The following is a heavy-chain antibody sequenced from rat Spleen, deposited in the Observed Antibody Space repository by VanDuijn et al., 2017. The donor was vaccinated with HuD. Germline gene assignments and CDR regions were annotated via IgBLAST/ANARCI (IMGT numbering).Heavy chain of an antibody. J-gene: IGHJ3*01. V-gene: IGHV2-1*01. CDR1: GFSLISNS. D-gene: IGHD1-11*01. CDR3: TRSYGGYSSNWFPY. Sequence: QVLLRESGPGLVQPSQTLSLTCTVSGFSLISNSEHWVRQPPGKGLEWMGGIWGDGSTNYNSALKSRLSISRDTSKSQVFLKMNSLQTDDTAIYFCTRSYGGYSSNWFPYWGQGTLVTVSS. CDR2: IWGDGST.